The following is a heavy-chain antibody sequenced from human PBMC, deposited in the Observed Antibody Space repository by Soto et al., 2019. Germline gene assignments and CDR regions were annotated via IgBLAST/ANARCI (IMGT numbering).Heavy chain of an antibody. V-gene: IGHV3-74*01. CDR1: GFTFSNYW. CDR3: VRDSHGDY. J-gene: IGHJ4*02. Sequence: EVQLVESGGGLVQPGGSLRLSCAGSGFTFSNYWMHWVRQAPGKGLEWVSRIDHDGPTDYADSVRGRFTISRDNAENTLYLRMNSLRPEDMAVYYCVRDSHGDYWGQGTLVTVSS. CDR2: IDHDGPT.